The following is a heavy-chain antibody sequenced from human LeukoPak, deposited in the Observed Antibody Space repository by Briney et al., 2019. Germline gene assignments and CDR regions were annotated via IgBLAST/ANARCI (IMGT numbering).Heavy chain of an antibody. D-gene: IGHD3-10*01. CDR1: GFTFSNYA. CDR3: IWFGELSPLDY. CDR2: IKQDGSEK. Sequence: PGGSLRFSCAASGFTFSNYAMSWVRQAPGKGLEWVANIKQDGSEKYYVDSVKGRFTISRDNAKNSLYLQMNSLRAEDTAVYYCIWFGELSPLDYWGQGTLVTVSS. J-gene: IGHJ4*02. V-gene: IGHV3-7*01.